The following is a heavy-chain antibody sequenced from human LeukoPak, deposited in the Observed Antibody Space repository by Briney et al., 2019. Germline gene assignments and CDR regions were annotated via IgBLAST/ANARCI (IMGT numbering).Heavy chain of an antibody. D-gene: IGHD2-2*01. CDR1: GGSISSYY. Sequence: SETLSLTCTVSGGSISSYYWSWIRQPPGKGLEWIGYIYYSGSSNHNPPLKSRVTISVDTSKNQFSLKLSSVTAADTAAYYCAGSTSHGAFDIWGQGTMVTVSS. CDR3: AGSTSHGAFDI. V-gene: IGHV4-59*08. J-gene: IGHJ3*02. CDR2: IYYSGSS.